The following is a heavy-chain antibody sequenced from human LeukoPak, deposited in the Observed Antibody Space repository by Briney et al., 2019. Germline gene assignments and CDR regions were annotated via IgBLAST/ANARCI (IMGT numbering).Heavy chain of an antibody. J-gene: IGHJ4*02. CDR2: ISGSGGST. CDR1: GFTFSSYA. CDR3: AKDFNGNYYSLWDS. D-gene: IGHD1-26*01. V-gene: IGHV3-23*01. Sequence: QPGRSLRLSCAASGFTFSSYAMHWVRQAPGKGLEWVSAISGSGGSTYYADSVKGRFTISRDNSKNTLYLQMNSLRAEDTAVYYCAKDFNGNYYSLWDSWGQGTLVTVSS.